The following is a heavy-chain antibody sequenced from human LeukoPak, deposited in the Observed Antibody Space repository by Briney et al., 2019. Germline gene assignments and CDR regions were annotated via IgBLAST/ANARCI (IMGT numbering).Heavy chain of an antibody. J-gene: IGHJ4*02. Sequence: GASVTVSCKSSGYIFTDYYIHWVRQAPGQGPEWMGRINPKSGDIDTAQNFQGRVTMTRVTSITTVYMEMRRLTSDDTAVYYCARVAYGNNATPFDHWGQGTLVIVS. CDR1: GYIFTDYY. CDR2: INPKSGDI. V-gene: IGHV1-2*06. CDR3: ARVAYGNNATPFDH. D-gene: IGHD4-17*01.